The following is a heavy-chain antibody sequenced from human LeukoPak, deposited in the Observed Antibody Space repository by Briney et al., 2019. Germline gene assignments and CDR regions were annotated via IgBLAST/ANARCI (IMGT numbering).Heavy chain of an antibody. CDR2: ISAYNGNT. J-gene: IGHJ4*02. V-gene: IGHV1-18*01. D-gene: IGHD2-15*01. Sequence: ASVKVSCKASGYTFASYGISWVRQAPGQGLEWMGWISAYNGNTNSVQKLQDRVTMGTDTSTSTAYMELRSLRSDDTAVYYCARTPFLYCSGGSCYSDYWGQGTLVTVSS. CDR1: GYTFASYG. CDR3: ARTPFLYCSGGSCYSDY.